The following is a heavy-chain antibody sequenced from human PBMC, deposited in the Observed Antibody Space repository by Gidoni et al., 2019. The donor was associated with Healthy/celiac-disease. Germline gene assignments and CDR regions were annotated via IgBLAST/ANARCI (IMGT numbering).Heavy chain of an antibody. CDR1: GYTFTSYY. D-gene: IGHD5-18*01. V-gene: IGHV1-46*01. J-gene: IGHJ6*02. CDR3: ARYIRDTAMVGVYYYYGMDV. CDR2: SNPSGGST. Sequence: QVQLVQSGAEVKKPGASVKVSCKASGYTFTSYYMHWVRQAPGQGLEWMGISNPSGGSTSYAQKFQGRVTMTRDTSTSTVYMELSSLRSEDTAVYYCARYIRDTAMVGVYYYYGMDVWGQGTTVTVSS.